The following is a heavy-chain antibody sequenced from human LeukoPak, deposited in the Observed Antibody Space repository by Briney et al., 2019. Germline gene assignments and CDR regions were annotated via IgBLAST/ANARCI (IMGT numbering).Heavy chain of an antibody. Sequence: KPSETLSLTCAVYGGSFSGYYWSWIRQPPGKGLEWIGEINHSGSTNYNPSLKSRVTMSVDTSKNQSSLKLSSVTAADTAVYYCARGLVCSSTSCYTGYYYYYYMDVWGKGTTVTVSS. CDR3: ARGLVCSSTSCYTGYYYYYYMDV. V-gene: IGHV4-34*01. J-gene: IGHJ6*03. D-gene: IGHD2-2*02. CDR2: INHSGST. CDR1: GGSFSGYY.